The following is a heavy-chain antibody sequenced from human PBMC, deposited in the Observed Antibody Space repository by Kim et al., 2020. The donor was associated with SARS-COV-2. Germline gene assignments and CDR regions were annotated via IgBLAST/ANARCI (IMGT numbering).Heavy chain of an antibody. CDR3: ARARIQLWFPDFDY. V-gene: IGHV3-20*04. CDR2: INWNGGST. D-gene: IGHD5-18*01. Sequence: GGSLRLSCAASGFTFDDYGMSWVRQAPGKGLEWVSGINWNGGSTGYADSVKGRFTISRDNAKNSLYLQMNSLRAEDTALYYCARARIQLWFPDFDYWGQGTLVTVSS. J-gene: IGHJ4*02. CDR1: GFTFDDYG.